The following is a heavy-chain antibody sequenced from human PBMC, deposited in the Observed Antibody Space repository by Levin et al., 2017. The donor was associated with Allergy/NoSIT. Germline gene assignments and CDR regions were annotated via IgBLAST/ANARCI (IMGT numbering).Heavy chain of an antibody. CDR3: ARFPPTYKLLENPPREFYYGLDV. D-gene: IGHD5-24*01. V-gene: IGHV1-2*02. CDR1: GYTFTGYY. J-gene: IGHJ6*02. Sequence: ASVKVSCKASGYTFTGYYVHWVRQAPGQGLEWMGWIDPFSGDTNYAQKFQGKVTMTRDTMNTAYLELSRLRCDDTAAYYCARFPPTYKLLENPPREFYYGLDVWGQGTTVIVSS. CDR2: IDPFSGDT.